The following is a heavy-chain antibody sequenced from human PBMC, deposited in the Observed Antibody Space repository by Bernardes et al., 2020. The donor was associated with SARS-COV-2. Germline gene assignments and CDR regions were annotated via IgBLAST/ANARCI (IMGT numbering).Heavy chain of an antibody. CDR1: GFTFNTYA. Sequence: GGSLRLSCAASGFTFNTYAMSWVRQAPGKGLEWVSAIGSSGVVTYYADSLKGRFTISRDNSKNTLYLHMNSLRAEDTAVYYCARSLTYCSSTSCYTPSYFDYWGQGTLVTVSS. V-gene: IGHV3-23*01. CDR2: IGSSGVVT. D-gene: IGHD2-2*02. J-gene: IGHJ4*02. CDR3: ARSLTYCSSTSCYTPSYFDY.